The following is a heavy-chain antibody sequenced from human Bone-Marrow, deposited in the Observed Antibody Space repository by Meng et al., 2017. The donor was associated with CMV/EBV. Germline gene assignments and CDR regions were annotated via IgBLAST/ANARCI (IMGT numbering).Heavy chain of an antibody. CDR2: MSYDRTNK. D-gene: IGHD3-22*01. CDR3: ARDPTQYYYHSSGYYRDY. CDR1: GFTFSTYA. J-gene: IGHJ4*02. V-gene: IGHV3-30*04. Sequence: GESLKISCAASGFTFSTYAMHWVRQAPGKGLEWVAVMSYDRTNKYYADSVKGRFTISRDNSKNTLYLQMNSLRAEDTAVYYCARDPTQYYYHSSGYYRDYWGQGTLVTVSS.